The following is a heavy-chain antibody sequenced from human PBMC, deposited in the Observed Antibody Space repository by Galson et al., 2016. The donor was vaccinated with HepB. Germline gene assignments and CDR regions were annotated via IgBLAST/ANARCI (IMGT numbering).Heavy chain of an antibody. V-gene: IGHV1-18*01. D-gene: IGHD6-13*01. CDR3: ARDRDAALDY. CDR2: ISAYSGNT. CDR1: GYTFTNNG. Sequence: SVKVSCKASGYTFTNNGISWVRQAPGQGPEWMAWISAYSGNTNYAQKLLDRVTLTKDTSASTVYMELRSLRSDDTAMYYCARDRDAALDYWGQGALVTVS. J-gene: IGHJ4*02.